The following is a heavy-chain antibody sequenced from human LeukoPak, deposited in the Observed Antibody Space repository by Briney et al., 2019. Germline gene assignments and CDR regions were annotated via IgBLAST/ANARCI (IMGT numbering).Heavy chain of an antibody. D-gene: IGHD2-2*02. CDR2: IYYSGST. Sequence: SQTLSLTCTVSGGSISSGSYYWSWIRQPPGKGLEWIGYIYYSGSTNYNPSLKSRVTISVDASKNQFSLKLSSVTAADTAVYYCAREGIVVVPAAIEYYMDVWGKGTTVTVSS. J-gene: IGHJ6*03. V-gene: IGHV4-61*01. CDR3: AREGIVVVPAAIEYYMDV. CDR1: GGSISSGSYY.